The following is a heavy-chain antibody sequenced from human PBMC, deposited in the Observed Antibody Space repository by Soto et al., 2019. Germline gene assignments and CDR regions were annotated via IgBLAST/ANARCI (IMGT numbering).Heavy chain of an antibody. D-gene: IGHD6-13*01. CDR1: GGPFSSYV. CDR2: IIPMFGIT. Sequence: QVQLVQSGAEVKKPGSSVKVSCKASGGPFSSYVLTWVRQAPGQGLEWMGRIIPMFGITDFAPKFQGRVTITADKSTTTAYMELSSLRSEATAIYYCARDRALNNAAVGMAYWGQGTLVTVSS. CDR3: ARDRALNNAAVGMAY. J-gene: IGHJ4*02. V-gene: IGHV1-69*04.